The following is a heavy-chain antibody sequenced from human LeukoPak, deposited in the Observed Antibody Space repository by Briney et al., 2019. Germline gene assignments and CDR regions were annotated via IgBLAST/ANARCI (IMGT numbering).Heavy chain of an antibody. V-gene: IGHV4-61*02. D-gene: IGHD6-19*01. CDR1: GGSISSGSYY. Sequence: SQTLSLTCTVSGGSISSGSYYWSWLRQPAGKGLEWIGRIYTSGSTNYNPSLKSRFTISVDTSKNQFSLKLSSVTAADTAVYYCARDKGTAVAGTWFDPWGQGTLVTVSS. CDR3: ARDKGTAVAGTWFDP. CDR2: IYTSGST. J-gene: IGHJ5*02.